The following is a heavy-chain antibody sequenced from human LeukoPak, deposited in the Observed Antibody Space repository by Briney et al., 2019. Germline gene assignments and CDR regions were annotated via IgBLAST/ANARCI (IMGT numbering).Heavy chain of an antibody. V-gene: IGHV3-21*01. J-gene: IGHJ5*02. D-gene: IGHD2-2*01. CDR3: ARGVVVVPAAIWWFDP. Sequence: PGGSLRLSCAASGFTFSSYSMNWVRQAPGKGLEWVSSISSSSSYIYYVDSVKGRFTISRDNAKNSLYLQMNSLRAEDTAVYYCARGVVVVPAAIWWFDPWGQGTLVTVSS. CDR1: GFTFSSYS. CDR2: ISSSSSYI.